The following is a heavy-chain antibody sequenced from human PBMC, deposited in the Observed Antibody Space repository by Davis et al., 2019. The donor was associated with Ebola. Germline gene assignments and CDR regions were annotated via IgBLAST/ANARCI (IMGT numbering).Heavy chain of an antibody. Sequence: ASVKVSCKASGYTFTAYAIHWVRQAPGQRLEWMAWINAANGDTKYSQNLQGRSTITRDTSASTDYMELSSLRSEDTAVYYCATFFEMATTFIDYWGQGTLVTVSS. V-gene: IGHV1-3*01. CDR1: GYTFTAYA. J-gene: IGHJ4*02. D-gene: IGHD5-24*01. CDR3: ATFFEMATTFIDY. CDR2: INAANGDT.